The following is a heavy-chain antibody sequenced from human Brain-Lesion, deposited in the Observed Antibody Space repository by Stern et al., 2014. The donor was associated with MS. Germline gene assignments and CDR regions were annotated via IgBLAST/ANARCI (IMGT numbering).Heavy chain of an antibody. CDR2: IHDSGSP. CDR1: GGSISSSGYY. V-gene: IGHV4-61*02. Sequence: QVQLVQSGPGLVKPSQTLSLTCTVSGGSISSSGYYWSWIRQPADKGLEWIGRIHDSGSPYSNPSLKRRATISMAPAQNPFSLKLPSVTAADTAVYYCATTRWDLFTWNWFDPWGQGTLVTVSS. D-gene: IGHD1-26*01. CDR3: ATTRWDLFTWNWFDP. J-gene: IGHJ5*02.